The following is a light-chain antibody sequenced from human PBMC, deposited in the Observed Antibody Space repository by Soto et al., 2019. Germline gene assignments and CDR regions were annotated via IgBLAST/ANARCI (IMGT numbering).Light chain of an antibody. V-gene: IGLV1-44*01. CDR3: AAWDATLDGYV. Sequence: QSALTQPPSASGSPGQRVTISCSPSSSNLGDNTVNWYQHVPGTAPKLLIYSYDQRPSGVPDRFSGSRSGTSASLAIGGLQSEDEADYYCAAWDATLDGYVFGTGTKVTVL. CDR2: SYD. J-gene: IGLJ1*01. CDR1: SSNLGDNT.